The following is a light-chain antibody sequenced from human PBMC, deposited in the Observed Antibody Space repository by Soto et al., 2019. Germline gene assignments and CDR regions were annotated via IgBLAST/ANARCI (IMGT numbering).Light chain of an antibody. J-gene: IGLJ3*02. CDR2: DVS. V-gene: IGLV2-11*01. Sequence: QSALTQPRSVSGSPGQSVIISCTGTSSDVGGYNYVSWYQQHPGKAPKLMIYDVSKRPSGVPDRFSGSKSGNTASLTISGLQAEDEADYSCCSYAGSYTWVFGGGTKLTVL. CDR1: SSDVGGYNY. CDR3: CSYAGSYTWV.